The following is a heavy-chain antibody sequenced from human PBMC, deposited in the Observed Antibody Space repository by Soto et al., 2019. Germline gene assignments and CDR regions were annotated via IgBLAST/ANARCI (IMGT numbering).Heavy chain of an antibody. J-gene: IGHJ4*02. CDR2: MSSSGTDM. Sequence: QVQLVYSGGGLVKPGGSLRISCAASGFTFSDYYMTWFRQAPGKGPECLSYMSSSGTDMYYADSVRGRFTISRDNAQKSLYLKMNRLRAADTAVYFCARGSRGGGDYWGQGTLVTVSS. V-gene: IGHV3-11*01. CDR1: GFTFSDYY. CDR3: ARGSRGGGDY. D-gene: IGHD3-10*01.